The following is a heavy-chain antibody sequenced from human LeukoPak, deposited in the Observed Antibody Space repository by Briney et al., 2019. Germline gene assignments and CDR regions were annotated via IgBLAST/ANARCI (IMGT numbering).Heavy chain of an antibody. J-gene: IGHJ4*02. CDR2: IYYSGST. D-gene: IGHD3-10*01. V-gene: IGHV4-31*03. Sequence: SETLSLTCTVSGGSISSGGYYWSWIRQHPGKGLEWIGYIYYSGSTYYNPSFKSRVTISVDTSKNQFSLKLSSVTAADTAVYYCAACITMVRGVIITPNYFDYWGQGTLVTVSS. CDR1: GGSISSGGYY. CDR3: AACITMVRGVIITPNYFDY.